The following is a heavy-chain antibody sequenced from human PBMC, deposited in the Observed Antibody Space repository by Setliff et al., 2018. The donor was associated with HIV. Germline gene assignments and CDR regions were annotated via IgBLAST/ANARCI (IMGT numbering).Heavy chain of an antibody. J-gene: IGHJ4*02. CDR2: ISGGGDDT. CDR3: ARKPRDGYYIDY. V-gene: IGHV3-23*01. CDR1: GFTFRTYW. Sequence: GESLKISCAASGFTFRTYWMSWVRQVPGKGLEWVSGISGGGDDTSDADSVKGRFTISRDNSKNTVYLQMNSLRAEDTAVYYCARKPRDGYYIDYWGQGTLVTVSS. D-gene: IGHD3-10*01.